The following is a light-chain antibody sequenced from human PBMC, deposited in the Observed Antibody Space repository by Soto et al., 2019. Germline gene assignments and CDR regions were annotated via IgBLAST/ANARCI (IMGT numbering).Light chain of an antibody. J-gene: IGKJ2*01. CDR1: QSVSRY. CDR2: DGS. V-gene: IGKV3-11*01. CDR3: QLRSDWPPTYT. Sequence: EIVLTQSPATLSLSPGERVTLSCRASQSVSRYLAWYQQKPGQAPRLVIHDGSNRANGIPARFSGSGSGTDFTLTISSLEPEDSAVYFCQLRSDWPPTYTFGQGTKLE.